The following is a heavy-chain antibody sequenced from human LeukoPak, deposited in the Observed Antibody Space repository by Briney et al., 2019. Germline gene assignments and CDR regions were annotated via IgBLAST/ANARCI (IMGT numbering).Heavy chain of an antibody. Sequence: SETLSLTCVVSGYSVSSGYYWGWIRQSPGKGLEWIASVYHTGTTYYNPSLKSRASISVNMSKNHVFLRLTSVTAADTAMYYCTRDEYGAADWGQGILVTVSS. V-gene: IGHV4-38-2*02. D-gene: IGHD4-17*01. J-gene: IGHJ4*02. CDR3: TRDEYGAAD. CDR2: VYHTGTT. CDR1: GYSVSSGYY.